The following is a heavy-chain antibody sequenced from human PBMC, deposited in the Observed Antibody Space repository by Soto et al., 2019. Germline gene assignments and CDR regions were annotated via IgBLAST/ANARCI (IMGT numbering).Heavy chain of an antibody. J-gene: IGHJ6*01. D-gene: IGHD3-3*01. V-gene: IGHV1-3*01. CDR2: INAGNGNT. Sequence: QVPLVQSGAEVKKPGASVKVSCKASGYTFTSYAMHWVRQAPGQRLEWMGWINAGNGNTKYSQKFQGRVTITRDTSASTAYMELSSLRSEDTAVYYCARDQDYDFWSGYLGGAYYYGMDVW. CDR1: GYTFTSYA. CDR3: ARDQDYDFWSGYLGGAYYYGMDV.